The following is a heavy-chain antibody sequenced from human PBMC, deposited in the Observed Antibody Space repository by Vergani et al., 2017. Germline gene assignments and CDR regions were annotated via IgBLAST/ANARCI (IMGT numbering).Heavy chain of an antibody. V-gene: IGHV4-61*02. D-gene: IGHD2-8*01. CDR1: GESIRSGSHY. Sequence: QVKLQESGPGLLKPSQTLSLTCTVSGESIRSGSHYWSWIRQPAGKGPEWIGHIHTGGSTDLNPSFKSRVSISVNTSKSQISLKLNSVTVADTAVYYCASSRPYCTSGKCPGIWGQGTLVTVSS. CDR2: IHTGGST. J-gene: IGHJ4*02. CDR3: ASSRPYCTSGKCPGI.